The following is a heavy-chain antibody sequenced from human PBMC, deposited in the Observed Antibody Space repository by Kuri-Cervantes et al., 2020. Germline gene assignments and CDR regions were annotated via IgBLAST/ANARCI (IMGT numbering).Heavy chain of an antibody. Sequence: GGSLRLSCAASGFTFSSYGMHRVRQAPGKGLEWVAVISYDGSNKYYADSVKGRFTISRDNSKNTLYLQMNSLRAEDTAVYYCARYGGTGLKSVDAFDIWGQGTMVTVSS. CDR1: GFTFSSYG. D-gene: IGHD2-15*01. V-gene: IGHV3-30*03. CDR3: ARYGGTGLKSVDAFDI. CDR2: ISYDGSNK. J-gene: IGHJ3*02.